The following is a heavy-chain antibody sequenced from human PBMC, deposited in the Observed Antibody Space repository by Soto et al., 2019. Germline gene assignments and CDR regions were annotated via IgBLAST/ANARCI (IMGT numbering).Heavy chain of an antibody. CDR2: IIPIFGTA. D-gene: IGHD5-12*01. J-gene: IGHJ4*02. V-gene: IGHV1-69*13. Sequence: SVKVSCKASGGTFSIYAISWVRQAPGQGLEWMGGIIPIFGTANYAQKFQGRVTITADESTSTAYMELSSLRSEDTAVYYCARVDIVATIVDYWGQGTLVTVSS. CDR3: ARVDIVATIVDY. CDR1: GGTFSIYA.